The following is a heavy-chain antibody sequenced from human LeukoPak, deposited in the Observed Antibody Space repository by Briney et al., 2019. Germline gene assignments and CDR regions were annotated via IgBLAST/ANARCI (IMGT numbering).Heavy chain of an antibody. V-gene: IGHV4-39*07. Sequence: SETLSLTCTVSGGSISSSRYYWGWIRQPPGKGLEWIGSIYYSGSTYYNPSLKSRVTISVDTSKNQFSLKLSSVTAADTAVYYCARAPTVVTRFDAFDIWGQGTMVTVSS. CDR1: GGSISSSRYY. D-gene: IGHD4-23*01. CDR2: IYYSGST. CDR3: ARAPTVVTRFDAFDI. J-gene: IGHJ3*02.